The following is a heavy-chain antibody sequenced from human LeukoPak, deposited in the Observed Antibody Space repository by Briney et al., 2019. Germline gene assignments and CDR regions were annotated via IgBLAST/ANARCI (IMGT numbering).Heavy chain of an antibody. D-gene: IGHD3-3*01. CDR3: ARAPYDFWSGYYPRVDAFDI. J-gene: IGHJ3*02. V-gene: IGHV4-61*02. CDR2: IYTSGST. Sequence: SETLSLTCTVSGGSISSGSYYWSWIRQPAGKGLEWIGRIYTSGSTNYNPSLKSRVTISVDTSKNQFSLKLSSATAADTAVYYCARAPYDFWSGYYPRVDAFDIWGQGTMVTVSS. CDR1: GGSISSGSYY.